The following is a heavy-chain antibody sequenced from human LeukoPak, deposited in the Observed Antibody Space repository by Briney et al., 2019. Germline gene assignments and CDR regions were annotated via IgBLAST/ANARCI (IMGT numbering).Heavy chain of an antibody. J-gene: IGHJ4*02. Sequence: ASVKVSCKASGYTFTGYYLHWVRQAPGQGLEWMGWINPNSGVTNYAQKFQGRVTMTRDTSISSAYMELSRLRSDDTAVYYCAREEGDYFDYWGQGTLVTVSS. CDR2: INPNSGVT. CDR1: GYTFTGYY. V-gene: IGHV1-2*02. CDR3: AREEGDYFDY.